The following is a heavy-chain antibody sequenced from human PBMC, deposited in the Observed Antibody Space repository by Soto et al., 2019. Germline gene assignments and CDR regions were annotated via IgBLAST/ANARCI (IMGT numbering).Heavy chain of an antibody. Sequence: GGSLRLSCAASGFTVSSNYMSWVRQAPGKGLEWVSVIYSGGSTYYADSVKGRFTISRDNSKNTLYLQMNSLRAEDPAVYYCARGTQFYPLDYGGNLNEPRDVFYFDYWGQGTLVTVSS. CDR3: ARGTQFYPLDYGGNLNEPRDVFYFDY. CDR2: IYSGGST. J-gene: IGHJ4*02. D-gene: IGHD4-17*01. V-gene: IGHV3-53*01. CDR1: GFTVSSNY.